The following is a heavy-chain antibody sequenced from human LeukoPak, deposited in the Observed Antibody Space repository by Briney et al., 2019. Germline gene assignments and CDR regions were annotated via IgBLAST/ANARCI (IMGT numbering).Heavy chain of an antibody. CDR3: AKGGEDYDFWSGDY. J-gene: IGHJ4*02. CDR1: GFTFSSYW. Sequence: GGSLRLSCAASGFTFSSYWMSWVRQAPGKGLEWVANIKQDGSEKYYVDSVKGRFTISRDDAKNLLYLQMNSLRAEDTAVYYCAKGGEDYDFWSGDYWGQGTLATVSS. V-gene: IGHV3-7*01. D-gene: IGHD3-3*01. CDR2: IKQDGSEK.